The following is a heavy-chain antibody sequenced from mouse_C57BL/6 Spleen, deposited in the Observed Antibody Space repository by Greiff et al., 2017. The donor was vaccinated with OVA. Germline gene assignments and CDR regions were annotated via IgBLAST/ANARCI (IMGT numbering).Heavy chain of an antibody. CDR3: ARSYGSSPWAMDY. D-gene: IGHD1-1*01. J-gene: IGHJ4*01. Sequence: VKLMESGAELARPGASVKLSCKASGYTFTSYGISWVKQRTGQGLEWIGEIYPRSGNTYYNEKFKGKATLTADKSSSTAYMELRSLTSEDSAVYFCARSYGSSPWAMDYWGQGTSVTVSS. CDR2: IYPRSGNT. CDR1: GYTFTSYG. V-gene: IGHV1-81*01.